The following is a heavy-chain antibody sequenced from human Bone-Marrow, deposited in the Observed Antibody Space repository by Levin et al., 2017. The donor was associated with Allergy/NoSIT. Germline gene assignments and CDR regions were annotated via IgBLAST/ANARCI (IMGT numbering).Heavy chain of an antibody. Sequence: GGSLRLSCASSGFTFSNYAFHWVRQTPGKGLEWVAILSYDGNEKYYADSVKGRFTIARDNSKDTLFLQMNSLGPADTAVYYCARDRSSSLRYFDWSFDSWGQGTLVTVSS. J-gene: IGHJ5*01. CDR2: LSYDGNEK. D-gene: IGHD3-9*01. CDR3: ARDRSSSLRYFDWSFDS. V-gene: IGHV3-30-3*01. CDR1: GFTFSNYA.